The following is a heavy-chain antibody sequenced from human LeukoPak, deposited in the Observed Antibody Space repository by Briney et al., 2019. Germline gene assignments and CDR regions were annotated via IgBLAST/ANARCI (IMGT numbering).Heavy chain of an antibody. Sequence: WASVKVSCKASGYTFTSYGISWVRQAPGQGLEWMGWISAYNGNTNYAQKLQGRVTMTTDTSTSTAYMELRSLRSGDTAVYYCARDCSSTSCYSHWGQGTLVTVSS. V-gene: IGHV1-18*01. CDR1: GYTFTSYG. CDR2: ISAYNGNT. D-gene: IGHD2-2*01. J-gene: IGHJ1*01. CDR3: ARDCSSTSCYSH.